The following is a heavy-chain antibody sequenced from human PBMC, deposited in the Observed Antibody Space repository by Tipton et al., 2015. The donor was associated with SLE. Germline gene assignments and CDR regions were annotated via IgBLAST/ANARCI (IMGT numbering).Heavy chain of an antibody. CDR3: AKGTGDFYYMDV. Sequence: SLRLSCAASGFTFSAYAVHWVRQAPGKGLEWVAVISYDGSNKYYADSVKGRFTISRDNSKNTLYLQMNSLRAEDTAVYYCAKGTGDFYYMDVWGEGTTVTVSS. V-gene: IGHV3-30*04. CDR1: GFTFSAYA. J-gene: IGHJ6*03. CDR2: ISYDGSNK. D-gene: IGHD3/OR15-3a*01.